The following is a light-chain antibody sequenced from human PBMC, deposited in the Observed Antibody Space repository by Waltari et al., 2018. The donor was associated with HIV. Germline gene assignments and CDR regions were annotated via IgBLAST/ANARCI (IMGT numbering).Light chain of an antibody. J-gene: IGKJ4*01. Sequence: IRVTQSPSLFSASRGDRVTITCRASQDIGSYLAWYQQKPGKAPRLLIHSASNLQTGVPSSFSGIGSGTDFTLTISCLQSEDFAIYYCQQYYSYPLTFGGGTKVEF. CDR3: QQYYSYPLT. CDR1: QDIGSY. CDR2: SAS. V-gene: IGKV1-8*01.